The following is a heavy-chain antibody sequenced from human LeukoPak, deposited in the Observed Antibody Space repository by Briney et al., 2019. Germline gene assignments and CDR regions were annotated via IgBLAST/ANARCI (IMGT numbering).Heavy chain of an antibody. CDR1: GFTFDDYA. CDR2: ISWNSGSI. Sequence: GRSLRLSCAASGFTFDDYAMHWVRQAPGKGLEWVSGISWNSGSIGYGDSVKGRFTISRDNAKNSLYLQMNSLRAEDTALYYCAKDHQYYYGSESYYDYWGQGTLVTVSS. CDR3: AKDHQYYYGSESYYDY. V-gene: IGHV3-9*01. D-gene: IGHD3-10*01. J-gene: IGHJ4*02.